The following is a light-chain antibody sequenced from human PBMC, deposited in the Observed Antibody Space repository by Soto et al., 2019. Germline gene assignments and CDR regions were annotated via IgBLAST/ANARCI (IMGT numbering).Light chain of an antibody. Sequence: DIQMTQSPSTLSASVGDRVTITCRASQSISSWLAWYQQKPGKAPKLLIYKASNLESGVPSRFSGSGSGTEITLTISSLQPDDFATYYCQQYNDYSTWTFGQGTKVDIK. CDR1: QSISSW. CDR2: KAS. J-gene: IGKJ1*01. V-gene: IGKV1-5*03. CDR3: QQYNDYSTWT.